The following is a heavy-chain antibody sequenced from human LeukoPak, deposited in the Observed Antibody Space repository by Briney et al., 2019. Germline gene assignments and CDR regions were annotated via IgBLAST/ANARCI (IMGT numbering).Heavy chain of an antibody. D-gene: IGHD5-18*01. V-gene: IGHV4-31*03. Sequence: SETLSLTCTVSAGSISSGDYYWSWIRQPPEKGLEWIGYISFSGSTYYNPSLKSRVTTSVDTSKKQFSLKLSALTNGDPAVYYCARESHRYGYGFDYWGQGTLVTVSS. CDR1: AGSISSGDYY. J-gene: IGHJ4*02. CDR3: ARESHRYGYGFDY. CDR2: ISFSGST.